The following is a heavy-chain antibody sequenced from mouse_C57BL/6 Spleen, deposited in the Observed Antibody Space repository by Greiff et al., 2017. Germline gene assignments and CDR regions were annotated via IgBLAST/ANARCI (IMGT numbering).Heavy chain of an antibody. CDR1: GYAFSSSW. CDR3: ASGTGYCFDY. J-gene: IGHJ2*01. Sequence: QVQLKESGPELVKPGASVKISCKASGYAFSSSWMNWVKQRPGKGLEWIGRIYPGDGDTNYNGKFKGKATLTADKSSSTAYMQLSSLTSEDSAVYFCASGTGYCFDYWGQGTTLTVSS. CDR2: IYPGDGDT. V-gene: IGHV1-82*01.